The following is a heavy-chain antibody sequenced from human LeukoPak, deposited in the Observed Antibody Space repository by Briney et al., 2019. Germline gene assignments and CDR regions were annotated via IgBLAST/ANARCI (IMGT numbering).Heavy chain of an antibody. Sequence: ASVKVSCKVSGYTLTELSMHWVRQAPGQGLEWMGWINPNSGGTNYAQKFQGWVTMTRDTSISTAYMELSRLRSDDTAVYYCARVDWNDRDAFDIWGQGTMVTVSS. J-gene: IGHJ3*02. D-gene: IGHD1-1*01. V-gene: IGHV1-2*04. CDR2: INPNSGGT. CDR1: GYTLTELS. CDR3: ARVDWNDRDAFDI.